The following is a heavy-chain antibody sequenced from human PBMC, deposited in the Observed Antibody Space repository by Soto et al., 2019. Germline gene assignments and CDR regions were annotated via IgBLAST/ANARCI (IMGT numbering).Heavy chain of an antibody. CDR2: ISSSSSRI. D-gene: IGHD6-25*01. CDR1: GFSFNTYA. Sequence: EVPLVESGGGLIQPGGSLRLSCAASGFSFNTYAMNWVRQAPGKGLEWISYISSSSSRIYYADSVKGRFTLSRDNAKNSLYLQMNSLRAEDTAVYYCASDPGIAAAGMDYWGQGTLVTVSS. CDR3: ASDPGIAAAGMDY. V-gene: IGHV3-48*04. J-gene: IGHJ4*02.